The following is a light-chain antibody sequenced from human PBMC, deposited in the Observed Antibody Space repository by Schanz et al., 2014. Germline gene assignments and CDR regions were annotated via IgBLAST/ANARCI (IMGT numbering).Light chain of an antibody. J-gene: IGKJ1*01. Sequence: EIVLTQSPGTLSVSPGERATLSCRASQSVSSNLAWYQQKPGQAPRLLIYGASVRATGIPARFSGSGSGTEFTLTISSLQSEDFAVYYCQQYDNWPPAWTFGQGTKVEIK. CDR1: QSVSSN. CDR2: GAS. V-gene: IGKV3-15*01. CDR3: QQYDNWPPAWT.